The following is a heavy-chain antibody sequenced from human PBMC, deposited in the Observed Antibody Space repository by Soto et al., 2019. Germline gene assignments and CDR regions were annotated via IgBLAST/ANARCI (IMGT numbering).Heavy chain of an antibody. CDR1: GYTFNDFG. CDR2: FYSKAGKM. CDR3: ASDIAFDIAY. V-gene: IGHV1-18*01. J-gene: IGHJ4*02. D-gene: IGHD2-15*01. Sequence: QVHLLQSGAEVQKPGASVKVSCKTSGYTFNDFGITWVRQAPGLGLEWLGWFYSKAGKMNFAPKFQNRVIMTTDTATSTAFMELTSLTFDDSAIHCCASDIAFDIAYWGQGTLVTVS.